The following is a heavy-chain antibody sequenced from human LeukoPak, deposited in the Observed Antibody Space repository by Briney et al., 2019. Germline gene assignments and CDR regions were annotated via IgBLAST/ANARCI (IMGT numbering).Heavy chain of an antibody. J-gene: IGHJ5*02. V-gene: IGHV4-59*01. CDR3: ARGGARSSSWQNWFDP. CDR1: GGPISSYY. CDR2: IYYSGST. Sequence: SETLSLTCTVSGGPISSYYWSWIRQPPGKGLEWIGYIYYSGSTNYNPSLKSRVTISVDTSKNQFSLKLSSVTAADTALYYCARGGARSSSWQNWFDPWGQGTLVTVSS. D-gene: IGHD6-13*01.